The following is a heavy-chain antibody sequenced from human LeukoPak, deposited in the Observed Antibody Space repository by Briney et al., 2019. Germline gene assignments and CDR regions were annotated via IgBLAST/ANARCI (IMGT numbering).Heavy chain of an antibody. J-gene: IGHJ5*02. CDR2: IYYSGST. Sequence: PSETLSLTCTVSGGSISSHYCSWIRQPPGKGLEWIGYIYYSGSTNYNPSLKSRVTISVDTSKNQFSLKLSSVTAADTAVYYCARYHDFWSGYTTGWFDPWGQGTLVTVSS. CDR3: ARYHDFWSGYTTGWFDP. D-gene: IGHD3-3*01. V-gene: IGHV4-59*11. CDR1: GGSISSHY.